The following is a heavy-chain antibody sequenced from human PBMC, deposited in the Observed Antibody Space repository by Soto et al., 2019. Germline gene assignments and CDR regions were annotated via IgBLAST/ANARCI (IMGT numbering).Heavy chain of an antibody. CDR1: GYTFTSYA. CDR2: INAGNGNT. Sequence: ASVKVSCKASGYTFTSYAMHWVRQAPGQRLEWMGWINAGNGNTKYSQKFQGRVTITRDTSASTAYMELSSLRSEDTAVYYCARDWSGEMNIIADSWGPGTLVTVSS. CDR3: ARDWSGEMNIIADS. V-gene: IGHV1-3*01. J-gene: IGHJ4*02. D-gene: IGHD1-20*01.